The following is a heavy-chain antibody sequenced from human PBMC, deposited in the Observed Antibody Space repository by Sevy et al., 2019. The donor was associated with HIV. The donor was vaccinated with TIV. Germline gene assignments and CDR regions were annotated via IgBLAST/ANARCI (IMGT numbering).Heavy chain of an antibody. V-gene: IGHV3-48*01. J-gene: IGHJ4*02. Sequence: GGSLRLSCTASGFTFTTYTMNWVRQAPGKGLEWVAYISSSSSSIFYADSVKGRFTISRDNAKNSLYLQMNDLRAEDTAVYYCARDEQTYGDYDYFDYWGQVTLVTVSS. D-gene: IGHD4-17*01. CDR1: GFTFTTYT. CDR2: ISSSSSSI. CDR3: ARDEQTYGDYDYFDY.